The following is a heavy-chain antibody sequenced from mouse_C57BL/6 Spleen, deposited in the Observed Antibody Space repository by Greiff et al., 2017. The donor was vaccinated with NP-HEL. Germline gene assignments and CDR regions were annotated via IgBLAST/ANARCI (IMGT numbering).Heavy chain of an antibody. CDR3: ARLGPTVVARYAMDY. CDR2: ILPGSGST. CDR1: GYTFTDYY. J-gene: IGHJ4*01. Sequence: QVQLKESGAELVRPGASVKLSCKASGYTFTDYYINWVKQRPGQGLEWIGEILPGSGSTNYNEKFKGKATFTADTSSNTAYMQLSSLTTEDSAIYYCARLGPTVVARYAMDYWGQGTSVTVSS. V-gene: IGHV1-9*01. D-gene: IGHD1-1*01.